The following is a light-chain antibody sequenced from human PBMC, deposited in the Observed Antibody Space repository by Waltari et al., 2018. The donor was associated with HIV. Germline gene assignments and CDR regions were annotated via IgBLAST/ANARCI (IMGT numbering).Light chain of an antibody. CDR3: SSYTSGSTRV. J-gene: IGLJ3*02. CDR1: SSDGGGYNY. CDR2: EVS. V-gene: IGLV2-14*03. Sequence: QSALTQPASVAGSLGQSITISCTGTSSDGGGYNYVPWYQQHNSGKAPRLIIFEVSSRPSGVSNRFSGSKSGVTASLTISGLQADDEADYYCSSYTSGSTRVFGGGTKLTVL.